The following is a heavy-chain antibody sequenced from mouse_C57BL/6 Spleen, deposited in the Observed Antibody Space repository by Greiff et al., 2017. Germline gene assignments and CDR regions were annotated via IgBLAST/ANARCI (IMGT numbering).Heavy chain of an antibody. D-gene: IGHD2-2*01. J-gene: IGHJ2*01. Sequence: EVKLVESGGGLVKPGGSLKLSCAASGFTFSDYGMHWVRQAPEKGLEWVAYISSGSSTIYYADTVKGRFTISRDNAKNTLFLQMTSLRSEDTAMYYCAKSMVTTGYYFDYWGQGTTLTVSS. CDR2: ISSGSSTI. V-gene: IGHV5-17*01. CDR1: GFTFSDYG. CDR3: AKSMVTTGYYFDY.